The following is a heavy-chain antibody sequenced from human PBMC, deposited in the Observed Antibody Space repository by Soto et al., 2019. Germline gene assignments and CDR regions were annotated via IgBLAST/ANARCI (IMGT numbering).Heavy chain of an antibody. J-gene: IGHJ4*02. CDR2: ISAYNGNT. Sequence: GASVKVSCKASGYTFTSYGISWVRQAPGQGLEWMGWISAYNGNTNYAQKLQGRVTMTTDTSTSTAYMELRSLRSDDTAVYYCARQEGYCSSTSCLPYFDYWGQGTLVTVSS. CDR3: ARQEGYCSSTSCLPYFDY. D-gene: IGHD2-2*01. V-gene: IGHV1-18*04. CDR1: GYTFTSYG.